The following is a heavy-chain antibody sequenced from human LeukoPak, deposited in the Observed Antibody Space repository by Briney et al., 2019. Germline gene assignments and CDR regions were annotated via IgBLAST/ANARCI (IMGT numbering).Heavy chain of an antibody. CDR3: ARDSGYLEMVDY. V-gene: IGHV1-18*01. Sequence: SGNGSCTFSGYTFTRYGISWVRHAPGQGMEWMGWISAYNGNTNYTQKLHGRITVNRDTSTNIDYMELRSLTSDDTAEYYCARDSGYLEMVDYWGQGTLVSVSS. J-gene: IGHJ4*02. CDR2: ISAYNGNT. D-gene: IGHD3-9*01. CDR1: GYTFTRYG.